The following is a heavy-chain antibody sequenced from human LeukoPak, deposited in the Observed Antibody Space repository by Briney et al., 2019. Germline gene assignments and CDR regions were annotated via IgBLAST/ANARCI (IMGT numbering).Heavy chain of an antibody. D-gene: IGHD6-13*01. V-gene: IGHV5-51*01. CDR3: ARLTRIAAAGTGGFDP. Sequence: GESLKISCKGSGYSFTSYWIGWVRQMPGKGLEWMGIIYPGDSDTRYSPSFQGQVTISADKSISTAYLQWSSLKASDTAMYYCARLTRIAAAGTGGFDPWGQGTLVTVSS. CDR1: GYSFTSYW. CDR2: IYPGDSDT. J-gene: IGHJ5*02.